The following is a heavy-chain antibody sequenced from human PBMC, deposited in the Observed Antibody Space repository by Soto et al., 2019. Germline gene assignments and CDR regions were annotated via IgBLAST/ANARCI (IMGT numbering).Heavy chain of an antibody. J-gene: IGHJ4*02. CDR2: ISGSGGST. V-gene: IGHV3-23*01. CDR1: GFTFSSYA. CDR3: ARESEDLTSNFDY. Sequence: PGGSLRLSCAASGFTFSSYAMSWVRQAPGKGLEWVSAISGSGGSTYYADSVKGRFTISRDNAKNSLYLEMNSLRAEDTAVYYCARESEDLTSNFDYWGQGTLVTVSS.